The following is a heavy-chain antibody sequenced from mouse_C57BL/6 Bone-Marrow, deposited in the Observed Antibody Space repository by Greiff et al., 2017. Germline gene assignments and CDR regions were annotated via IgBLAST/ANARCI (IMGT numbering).Heavy chain of an antibody. CDR1: GYAFTNYL. V-gene: IGHV1-54*02. Sequence: VQLQQSGAELVRPGTSVKVSCKASGYAFTNYLIEWVKQRPRQGLEWIGGINPSNGGTNFNEKFKSKATLTADKSSNTAYMQLSSLTSEDSAVYYCTRSGYGGFAYWGQGTLVTVSA. D-gene: IGHD1-1*02. CDR2: INPSNGGT. J-gene: IGHJ3*01. CDR3: TRSGYGGFAY.